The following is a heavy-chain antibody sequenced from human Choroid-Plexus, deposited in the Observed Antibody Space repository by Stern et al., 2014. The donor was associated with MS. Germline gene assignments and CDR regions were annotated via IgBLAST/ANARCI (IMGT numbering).Heavy chain of an antibody. CDR3: AKDRQWSTYFFDY. J-gene: IGHJ4*02. CDR1: GFTFSNFG. V-gene: IGHV3-30*18. D-gene: IGHD2-15*01. CDR2: ISYDGSDK. Sequence: DQLVESGGGVAQPGRPLILSCAASGFTFSNFGMHWVRQAPGKGLEWVALISYDGSDKYYADSVEGRFTIFRDNSKNTLYMHMNSLRAEDTAVYYCAKDRQWSTYFFDYWGQGSLVTVSS.